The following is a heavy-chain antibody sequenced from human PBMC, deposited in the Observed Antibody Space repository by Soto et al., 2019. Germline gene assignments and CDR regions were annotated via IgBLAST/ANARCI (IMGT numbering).Heavy chain of an antibody. J-gene: IGHJ6*02. CDR2: IKQDVSEK. D-gene: IGHD6-19*01. V-gene: IGHV3-7*03. CDR1: RFTFSTYW. CDR3: ARASSGWYTDYYYYGLDV. Sequence: GGSLRLSCAASRFTFSTYWMSWVRQAPGKGLEWVANIKQDVSEKYYVDSVKGRFTISRDNAQNSLYLQMNSLRAEDTAVYYCARASSGWYTDYYYYGLDVWGQGTTVTVYS.